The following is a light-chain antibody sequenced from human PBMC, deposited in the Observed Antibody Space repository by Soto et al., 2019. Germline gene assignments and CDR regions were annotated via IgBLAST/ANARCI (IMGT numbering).Light chain of an antibody. J-gene: IGKJ4*01. CDR3: PQYNNCPLT. CDR2: GAS. V-gene: IGKV3-15*01. CDR1: QSVSCN. Sequence: EKVMTQSPATLSVSPGERATLTCRASQSVSCNLAWYQHKPGQAPRLLIYGASTRATGIPARLSGSGSGTEFILTIISLLYEDFVGCYCPQYNNCPLTFGRGTRVEIK.